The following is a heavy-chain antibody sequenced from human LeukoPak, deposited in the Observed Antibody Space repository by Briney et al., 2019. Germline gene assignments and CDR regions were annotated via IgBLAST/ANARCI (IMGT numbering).Heavy chain of an antibody. CDR2: IIPIFGTA. J-gene: IGHJ3*02. CDR3: ALRGYSSETAFDI. V-gene: IGHV1-69*01. Sequence: SVKVSCKASGGTLSSYAISWVRQAPGQGLEWMGGIIPIFGTANYAQKFQGRVTITADESTSTAYMELSSLRSEDTAVYYCALRGYSSETAFDIWGQGTMVTVSS. CDR1: GGTLSSYA. D-gene: IGHD5-18*01.